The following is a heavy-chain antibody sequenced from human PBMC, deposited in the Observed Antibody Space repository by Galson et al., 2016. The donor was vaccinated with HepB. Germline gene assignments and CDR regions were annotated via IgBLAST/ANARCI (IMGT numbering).Heavy chain of an antibody. V-gene: IGHV5-10-1*01. J-gene: IGHJ4*02. CDR3: AGGHYGSGSFYLFDY. Sequence: QSGAEVKKPGESLRISCKGSGYSFTSYWISWVRQMPGKGLEWMGRIDPSDSYTNYSPSFQGHVTISADKSISTAYLQWSSLKASDTAMYYCAGGHYGSGSFYLFDYWGRGTLVTVSS. CDR2: IDPSDSYT. CDR1: GYSFTSYW. D-gene: IGHD3-10*01.